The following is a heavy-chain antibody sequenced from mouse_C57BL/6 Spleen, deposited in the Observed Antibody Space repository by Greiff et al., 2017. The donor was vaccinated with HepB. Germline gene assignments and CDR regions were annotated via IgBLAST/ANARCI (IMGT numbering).Heavy chain of an antibody. V-gene: IGHV1-53*01. J-gene: IGHJ3*01. CDR3: ARQAGRGAWFAY. CDR2: INPSNGGT. D-gene: IGHD3-2*02. CDR1: GYTFTSYW. Sequence: QVQLKQSGTELVKPGASVKLSCKASGYTFTSYWMHWVKQRPGQGLEWIGNINPSNGGTNYNEKFKSKATLTVDKSSSTAYMQLSSLTSEDSAVYYCARQAGRGAWFAYWGQGTLVTVSA.